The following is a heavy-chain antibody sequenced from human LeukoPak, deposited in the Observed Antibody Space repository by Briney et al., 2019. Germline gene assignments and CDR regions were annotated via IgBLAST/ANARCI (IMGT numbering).Heavy chain of an antibody. D-gene: IGHD6-19*01. Sequence: ASVKVSCKASGGTFSSYAISWVRQAPGQGLEWMGGIIPIFGTANYAQKFQGRVTITADKSTSTAYMELSSLRSEDTAVYYCASTVAGHYYYYMDVWGKGTTVTVSS. CDR1: GGTFSSYA. CDR3: ASTVAGHYYYYMDV. J-gene: IGHJ6*03. V-gene: IGHV1-69*06. CDR2: IIPIFGTA.